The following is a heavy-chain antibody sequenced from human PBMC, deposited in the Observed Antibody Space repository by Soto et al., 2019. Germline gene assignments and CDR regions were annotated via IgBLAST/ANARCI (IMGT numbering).Heavy chain of an antibody. V-gene: IGHV1-3*01. J-gene: IGHJ5*02. CDR1: GYTFTSYA. CDR3: ARGFDFWSGYYVSQGWFDP. D-gene: IGHD3-3*01. CDR2: INAGNGNT. Sequence: ASVKVSCKASGYTFTSYAMHWVRQAPGQRLEWMGWINAGNGNTKYSQKFQGRVTITRDTSASTAYMELSSLRSEDTAVYYCARGFDFWSGYYVSQGWFDPWGQGTLVTV.